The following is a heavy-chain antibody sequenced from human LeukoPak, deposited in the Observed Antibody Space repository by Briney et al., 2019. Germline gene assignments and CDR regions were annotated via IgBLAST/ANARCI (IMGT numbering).Heavy chain of an antibody. CDR1: GFTFSDYY. CDR2: ISTSSTYT. CDR3: AGAGSERRPLDY. D-gene: IGHD1-1*01. Sequence: GGSLRLSCAASGFTFSDYYMNWIREAPGKGLEWVSYISTSSTYTSYADSVKGRFTISRDNAKNSLSLQMSSLRAEDTAVYYCAGAGSERRPLDYWRQGTLATVSS. V-gene: IGHV3-11*05. J-gene: IGHJ4*02.